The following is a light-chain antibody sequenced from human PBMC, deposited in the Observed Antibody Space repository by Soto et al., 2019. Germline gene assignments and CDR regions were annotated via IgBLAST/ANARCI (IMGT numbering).Light chain of an antibody. CDR3: QQYNNGPPWT. CDR1: QSVSSN. J-gene: IGKJ1*01. Sequence: EIVMTQSPATLSVSPGERATLSCRASQSVSSNLAWYQQKHGQAPRLLIYGASTRATGIPARFSGSGSGTEFTLTISSLQSEAFAVYYCQQYNNGPPWTFGQGTKVDIK. CDR2: GAS. V-gene: IGKV3-15*01.